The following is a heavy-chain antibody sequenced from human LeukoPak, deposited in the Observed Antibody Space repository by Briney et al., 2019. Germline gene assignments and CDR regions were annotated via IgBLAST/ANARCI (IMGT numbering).Heavy chain of an antibody. V-gene: IGHV4-34*01. CDR1: GGSFSGYY. Sequence: PSETLSLTCAVYGGSFSGYYWSWIRQPPGKGLEWIGEINHSGSTNYNPSLKSRVTISVDTSKNQFSLKLSSVTAADTAVYYCARQGRYYYDSTKFTFDYWGQGTLVSVSS. J-gene: IGHJ4*02. D-gene: IGHD3-22*01. CDR3: ARQGRYYYDSTKFTFDY. CDR2: INHSGST.